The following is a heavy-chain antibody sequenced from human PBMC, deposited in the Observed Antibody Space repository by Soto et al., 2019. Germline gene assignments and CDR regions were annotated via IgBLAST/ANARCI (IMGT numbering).Heavy chain of an antibody. D-gene: IGHD6-19*01. J-gene: IGHJ6*02. CDR2: MYYSGST. CDR1: GGSIRIGDNY. CDR3: AREAGNYYYHSAMDV. V-gene: IGHV4-30-4*01. Sequence: PSETLSLTCTVSGGSIRIGDNYLSWIRQPPGKGLEWIGYMYYSGSTYYNPSLRNRVTISVDTSKNQFSLKLTSVTAADTAVYYCAREAGNYYYHSAMDVWGLGTTVTFYS.